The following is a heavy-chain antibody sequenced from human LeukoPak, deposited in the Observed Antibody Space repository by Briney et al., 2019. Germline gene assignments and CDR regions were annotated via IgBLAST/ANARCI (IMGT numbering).Heavy chain of an antibody. CDR3: ARVSCTSTSCPGWIDP. CDR2: IYYSGST. D-gene: IGHD2-2*01. Sequence: SETLSLTCTVSGGSISSYYWSWIRQPPGKGLEWIGYIYYSGSTNYNPSLKSRATISVDTSKNQFSLRLSSVTAADTAVYYCARVSCTSTSCPGWIDPWGQGTLVTVSS. CDR1: GGSISSYY. J-gene: IGHJ5*02. V-gene: IGHV4-59*08.